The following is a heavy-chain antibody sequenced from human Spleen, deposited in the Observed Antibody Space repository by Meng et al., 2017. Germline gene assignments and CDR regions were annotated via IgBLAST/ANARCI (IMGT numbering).Heavy chain of an antibody. D-gene: IGHD6-19*01. V-gene: IGHV1-46*01. CDR2: INCSGGGR. J-gene: IGHJ4*02. Sequence: ASVKVSCKASGYSFSSYSIHWVRQAPGQGLEWMGVINCSGGGRTYAPKFEGRVTMTRDTSTRTVYMELRSLRSEDTAVYYCATVVQWLVRSFDYWGQGTLVTVSS. CDR1: GYSFSSYS. CDR3: ATVVQWLVRSFDY.